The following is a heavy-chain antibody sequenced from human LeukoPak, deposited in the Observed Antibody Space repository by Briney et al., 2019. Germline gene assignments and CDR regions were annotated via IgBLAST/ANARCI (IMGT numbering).Heavy chain of an antibody. CDR1: GFTVSSNY. D-gene: IGHD3-3*01. Sequence: GGSLRLSCAASGFTVSSNYMSWVRQAPGKGLEWVSVIYSGGSTYYADSVKGRFTISRDNSKNTLYLQMNSLRAEDTAVYYCARAPTEHYDFWSGYPPGMDVWGKGTTVTVSS. J-gene: IGHJ6*04. CDR2: IYSGGST. CDR3: ARAPTEHYDFWSGYPPGMDV. V-gene: IGHV3-53*01.